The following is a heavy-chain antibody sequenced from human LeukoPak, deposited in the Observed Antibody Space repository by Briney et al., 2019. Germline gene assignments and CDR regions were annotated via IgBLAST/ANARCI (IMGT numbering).Heavy chain of an antibody. J-gene: IGHJ4*02. Sequence: SLRLSCAASGFTLSSYSMNWVRQAPGKGLEWVSGISWNSGSIGYADSVKGRFTISRDNAKNSLYLQMNSLRAEDTALYYCAKDRGATVTTCFDYWGQGTLVTVSS. CDR2: ISWNSGSI. CDR1: GFTLSSYS. CDR3: AKDRGATVTTCFDY. V-gene: IGHV3-9*01. D-gene: IGHD4-17*01.